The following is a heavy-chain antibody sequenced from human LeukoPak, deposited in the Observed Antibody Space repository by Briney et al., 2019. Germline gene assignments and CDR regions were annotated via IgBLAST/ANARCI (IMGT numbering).Heavy chain of an antibody. CDR3: ARDFAAAAKGAH. D-gene: IGHD2-2*01. Sequence: TGGSLRLSCAASGFTFSSYWTSWVRQAPGKGLEWVANIKQDGSEKYYVDSVKGRFTISRDNAKNSLYLQMNSLRAEDTAVYYCARDFAAAAKGAHWGQGTLVTVSS. V-gene: IGHV3-7*01. J-gene: IGHJ4*02. CDR2: IKQDGSEK. CDR1: GFTFSSYW.